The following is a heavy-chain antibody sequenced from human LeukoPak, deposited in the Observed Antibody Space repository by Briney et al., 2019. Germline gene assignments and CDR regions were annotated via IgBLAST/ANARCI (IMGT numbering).Heavy chain of an antibody. J-gene: IGHJ3*02. CDR1: GFTFSTYY. CDR3: ARHLGSRSGHDGFDM. D-gene: IGHD2-15*01. Sequence: GGSLRLSCAASGFTFSTYYMSWIRQAPGKGLEWVSYSSSSSAYTNYADSVKGRFTISRDNAKNSLYLQMNSLRIEDTAVYYCARHLGSRSGHDGFDMWGQGTMVTVSS. CDR2: SSSSSAYT. V-gene: IGHV3-11*03.